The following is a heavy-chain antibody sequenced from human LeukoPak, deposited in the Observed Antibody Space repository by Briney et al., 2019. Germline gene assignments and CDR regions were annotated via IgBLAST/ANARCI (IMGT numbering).Heavy chain of an antibody. Sequence: PGGSLRLSCAASGFTFSSYAMSWVRQAPGKGLEWVSAISGSGGSTYYADSVKGRFTISRDNSENTLYLQMNSLRAEDKAVYYCAKDLGIYSSGWKKPVFDYWGQGTLVTVSS. V-gene: IGHV3-23*01. CDR2: ISGSGGST. D-gene: IGHD6-19*01. CDR1: GFTFSSYA. J-gene: IGHJ4*02. CDR3: AKDLGIYSSGWKKPVFDY.